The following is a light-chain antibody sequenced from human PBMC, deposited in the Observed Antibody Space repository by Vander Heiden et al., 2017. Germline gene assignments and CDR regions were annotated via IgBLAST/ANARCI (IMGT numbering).Light chain of an antibody. CDR3: QQSDIIPYT. Sequence: DRQWTQSPSSLSACVGDRITITCRASQSIRNHLDWYQQKPGKAPKLLIYGASTLQSGVPSRFSGSVSGTDFTLTITSLESEDFATYFCQQSDIIPYTFGPGTKLE. V-gene: IGKV1-39*01. J-gene: IGKJ2*01. CDR2: GAS. CDR1: QSIRNH.